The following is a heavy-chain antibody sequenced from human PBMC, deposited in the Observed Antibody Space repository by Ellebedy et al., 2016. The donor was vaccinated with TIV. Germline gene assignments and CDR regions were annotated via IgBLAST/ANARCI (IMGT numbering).Heavy chain of an antibody. CDR2: IYWNDDE. CDR3: AHRMDPWLLADYGMDV. V-gene: IGHV2-5*01. CDR1: GFSLNTSGVG. J-gene: IGHJ6*01. Sequence: SGPTLVXPTQTLTLTCTFSGFSLNTSGVGVGWIRQPPGKALEWLALIYWNDDEYYSPSLKTRLTITKDTSKNQVILTMTNMDPVDTATYWCAHRMDPWLLADYGMDVWGQGTTVTVSS. D-gene: IGHD6-19*01.